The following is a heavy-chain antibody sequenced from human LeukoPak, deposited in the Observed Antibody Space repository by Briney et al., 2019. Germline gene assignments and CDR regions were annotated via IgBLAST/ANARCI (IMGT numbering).Heavy chain of an antibody. D-gene: IGHD3-22*01. V-gene: IGHV3-30*18. CDR2: ISYDGSNT. J-gene: IGHJ4*02. Sequence: GGSLRLSCAASGLTFSSSGMHWVRQAPGKGLEWVALISYDGSNTYYADSVKGRFTISRDNSKNTLYLQMNSLRAEDTAVYYCAKDRKIILKYDSSGYYFGYFDYWGQGTLVTVSS. CDR1: GLTFSSSG. CDR3: AKDRKIILKYDSSGYYFGYFDY.